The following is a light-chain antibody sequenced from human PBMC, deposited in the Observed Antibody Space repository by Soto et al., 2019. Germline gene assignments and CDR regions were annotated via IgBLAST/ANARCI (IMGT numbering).Light chain of an antibody. CDR2: DVS. CDR3: SSYTSSSTLGV. J-gene: IGLJ1*01. CDR1: SSDVGGYNY. Sequence: QSALTQPASVSGSPGQSITISCTGTSSDVGGYNYVSWYQQHPGKAPKLMIYDVSNRPSGVSNRFSGSKSGNTASLTISGLQAEDEVDYYSSSYTSSSTLGVFGTGTKLTVL. V-gene: IGLV2-14*01.